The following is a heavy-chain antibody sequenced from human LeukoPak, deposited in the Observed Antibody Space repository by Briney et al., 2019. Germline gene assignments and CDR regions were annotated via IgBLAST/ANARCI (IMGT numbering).Heavy chain of an antibody. Sequence: GGSLRLSCAASGFTFSSYVMSWVRQAPGKGLEWVSAISGSDGNTYYADSAKGRFTISRDNSKNTLYLQMNSLRAEDTAIYYCAKDPGGYYYYFDYWGQGTLVTVSS. J-gene: IGHJ4*02. CDR2: ISGSDGNT. CDR3: AKDPGGYYYYFDY. D-gene: IGHD3-3*01. V-gene: IGHV3-23*01. CDR1: GFTFSSYV.